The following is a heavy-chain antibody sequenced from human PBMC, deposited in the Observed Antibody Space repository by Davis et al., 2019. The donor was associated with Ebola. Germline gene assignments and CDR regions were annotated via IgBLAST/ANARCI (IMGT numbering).Heavy chain of an antibody. V-gene: IGHV3-52*01. D-gene: IGHD2-2*01. CDR1: GFTFSSSW. J-gene: IGHJ4*02. CDR3: VRGGYCSSTSCYWIDY. Sequence: GESLKISCAASGFTFSSSWMHWVCQAPEKGLEWVADIKCDGSEKYYVDSVKGRLTISRDNAKNSLYLQVNSLRAEDMTVYYCVRGGYCSSTSCYWIDYWGQGTLVTVSS. CDR2: IKCDGSEK.